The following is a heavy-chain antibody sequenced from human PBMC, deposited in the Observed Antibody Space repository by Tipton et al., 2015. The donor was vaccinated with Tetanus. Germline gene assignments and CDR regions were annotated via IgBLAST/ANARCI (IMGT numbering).Heavy chain of an antibody. CDR2: ISVYNGNT. Sequence: QVQLVQSGAEVKKPGASVNVSCKASGYTFNTFGISWVRQAPGQGLEWMGWISVYNGNTNYGQNVQGRVTMTTDTPTSTAYMELRSLRSDDTAVYYCARVPTNPLAVDRPTDYWGQGTLVTVSS. J-gene: IGHJ4*02. V-gene: IGHV1-18*01. CDR3: ARVPTNPLAVDRPTDY. CDR1: GYTFNTFG. D-gene: IGHD6-19*01.